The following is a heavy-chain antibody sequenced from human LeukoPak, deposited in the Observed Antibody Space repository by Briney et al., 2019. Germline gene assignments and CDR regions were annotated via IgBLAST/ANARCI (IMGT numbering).Heavy chain of an antibody. J-gene: IGHJ3*02. D-gene: IGHD6-19*01. V-gene: IGHV3-30-3*01. CDR3: ARTYSSGSMSAFDI. Sequence: GGSLRLSCAASGFIFSSYWMSWVRQAPGKGLEWVPLISYDGSNKHYADSVKGRFTISRDNSRNTLYLQMNSLRAEDTAVYYCARTYSSGSMSAFDIWGQGTMVTVSS. CDR2: ISYDGSNK. CDR1: GFIFSSYW.